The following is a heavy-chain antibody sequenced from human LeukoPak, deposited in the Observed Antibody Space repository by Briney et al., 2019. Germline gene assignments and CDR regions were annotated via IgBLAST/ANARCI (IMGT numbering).Heavy chain of an antibody. CDR3: ARAYYYDSSGYYYGIVDY. Sequence: SVKVSCKASGGTFSSYAISWLRQAPGQGLEWMGGIIPIFGTANYAQKFQGRVTITTDESTSTAYMELSSLRSEDTAVYYCARAYYYDSSGYYYGIVDYWGQGTLVTVSS. J-gene: IGHJ4*02. V-gene: IGHV1-69*05. D-gene: IGHD3-22*01. CDR1: GGTFSSYA. CDR2: IIPIFGTA.